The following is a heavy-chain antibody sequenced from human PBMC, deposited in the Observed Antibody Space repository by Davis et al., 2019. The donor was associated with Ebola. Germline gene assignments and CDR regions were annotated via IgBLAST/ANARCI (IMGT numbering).Heavy chain of an antibody. CDR3: ARGDFVDIDY. CDR2: INPSGGRT. V-gene: IGHV1-46*01. CDR1: GYTFTNYY. D-gene: IGHD5-12*01. Sequence: ASVKVSCKASGYTFTNYYMHWVRQAPGQGLEWMGIINPSGGRTSYAQKFQGRVTMTTDTSASTVYMELSSLRSEDTAVYYCARGDFVDIDYWGQGTLVTVSS. J-gene: IGHJ4*02.